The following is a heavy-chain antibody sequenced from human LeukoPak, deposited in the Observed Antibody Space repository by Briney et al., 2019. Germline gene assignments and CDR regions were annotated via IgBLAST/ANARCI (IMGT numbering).Heavy chain of an antibody. D-gene: IGHD4-17*01. Sequence: GASVKVSCKASGYTFTSYDINWVRQAPGQGLEWMGWISAYNGNTNYAQKLQGRVTMTTDTSTSTAYMELRSLRSDDTAVYYCAREPLDLHDYGDPGQNYYYYGMDVWGQGTTVTVSS. V-gene: IGHV1-18*01. J-gene: IGHJ6*02. CDR2: ISAYNGNT. CDR1: GYTFTSYD. CDR3: AREPLDLHDYGDPGQNYYYYGMDV.